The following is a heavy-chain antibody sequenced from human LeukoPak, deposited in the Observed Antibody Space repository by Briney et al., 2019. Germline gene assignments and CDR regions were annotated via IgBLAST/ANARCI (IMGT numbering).Heavy chain of an antibody. Sequence: ASVKVSCKASGYTFTGYYMHWVRQAPGQGLEWMGWMNPNSGNTGYAQKFQGRVTMTRNTSISTAYMELSSLRSEDTAVCYCARGGYIGMDVWGQGTTVTVSS. J-gene: IGHJ6*02. V-gene: IGHV1-8*02. CDR2: MNPNSGNT. CDR1: GYTFTGYY. D-gene: IGHD6-13*01. CDR3: ARGGYIGMDV.